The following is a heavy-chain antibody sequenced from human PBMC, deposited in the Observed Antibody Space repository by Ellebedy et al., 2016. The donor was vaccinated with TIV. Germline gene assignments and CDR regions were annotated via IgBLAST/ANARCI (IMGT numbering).Heavy chain of an antibody. D-gene: IGHD3-9*01. CDR2: INAGNGNT. CDR1: GYTFTSYA. CDR3: VRGYDILTGYHLSFFDY. J-gene: IGHJ4*02. V-gene: IGHV1-3*01. Sequence: AASVKVSCKASGYTFTSYAMHWVRQAPGQRLEWMGWINAGNGNTKYSQKFQGRVTITRDTSASTAYMELSSLRSEDTAVYYCVRGYDILTGYHLSFFDYWGPGTLVTVSS.